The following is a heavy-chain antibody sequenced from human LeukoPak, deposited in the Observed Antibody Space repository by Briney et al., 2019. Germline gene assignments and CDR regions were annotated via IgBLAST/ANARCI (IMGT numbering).Heavy chain of an antibody. J-gene: IGHJ4*02. V-gene: IGHV3-7*04. Sequence: PGGSLRLSCVASDLNFRSNWMDWVRQAPGKGREWVANIKGDGSEKNYVDSVKGRFSISRDNAKNSLYLEMNSLRAEDTGVYYCAKEGDWNLDYWGQGALVTVSS. D-gene: IGHD1-1*01. CDR2: IKGDGSEK. CDR1: DLNFRSNW. CDR3: AKEGDWNLDY.